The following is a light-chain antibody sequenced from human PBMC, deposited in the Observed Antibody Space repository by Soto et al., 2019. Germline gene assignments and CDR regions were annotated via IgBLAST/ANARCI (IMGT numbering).Light chain of an antibody. Sequence: QAVVTQPASVSGSPGQSITISCTGTSSDVGSYNLVSWYQQHPGKAPKLMIYEGSKRPSGVSNRFSGSKSGNTASLTISGLQAEDEADYYCCSYAGSSTFFYVVFGGGTKLTVL. CDR3: CSYAGSSTFFYVV. J-gene: IGLJ2*01. CDR2: EGS. V-gene: IGLV2-23*03. CDR1: SSDVGSYNL.